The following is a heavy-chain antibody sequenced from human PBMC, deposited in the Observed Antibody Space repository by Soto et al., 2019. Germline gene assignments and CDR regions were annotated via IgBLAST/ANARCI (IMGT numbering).Heavy chain of an antibody. V-gene: IGHV1-18*01. J-gene: IGHJ5*02. CDR3: AREEQRYYYGSGSQKNGRWFDP. CDR2: ISAYNGNT. D-gene: IGHD3-10*01. CDR1: GYTFTSYG. Sequence: ASVKVSCKASGYTFTSYGISWVRQAPGQGLEWMGWISAYNGNTNYAQKLQGRVTMTTDTSTSTAYMELRSLRSDDTAVYYCAREEQRYYYGSGSQKNGRWFDPWGQGTLVTVSS.